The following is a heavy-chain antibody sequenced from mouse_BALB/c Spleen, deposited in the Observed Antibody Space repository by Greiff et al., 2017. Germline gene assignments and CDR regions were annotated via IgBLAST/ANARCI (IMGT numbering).Heavy chain of an antibody. J-gene: IGHJ3*01. CDR2: INPYNGGT. Sequence: VQLSHGKNLEWIGLINPYNGGTSYNQKFKGKATLTVDKSSSTAYMELLSLTSEDSAVYYCASFPTMITTDWFAYWGQGTLVTVSA. D-gene: IGHD2-4*01. CDR3: ASFPTMITTDWFAY. V-gene: IGHV1-26*01.